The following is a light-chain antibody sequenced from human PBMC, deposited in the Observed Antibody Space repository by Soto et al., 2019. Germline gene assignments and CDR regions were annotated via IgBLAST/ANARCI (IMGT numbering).Light chain of an antibody. CDR3: QQYNTYSFT. Sequence: DIQMTQSPSTLSASVGDRVTITCRASQNINNWFAWYQQKPGKAPKLLIYKASTLESGVPSRFSGSGFGTEFTLTISSLQPDDFATYYCQQYNTYSFTFGPGAKVDIK. CDR2: KAS. CDR1: QNINNW. V-gene: IGKV1-5*03. J-gene: IGKJ3*01.